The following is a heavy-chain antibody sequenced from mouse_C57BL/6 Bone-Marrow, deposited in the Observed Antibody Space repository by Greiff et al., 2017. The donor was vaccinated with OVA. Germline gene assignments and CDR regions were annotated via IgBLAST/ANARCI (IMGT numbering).Heavy chain of an antibody. CDR2: IYPGGGYT. CDR3: ARRAHDYPVLYFDY. V-gene: IGHV1-63*01. J-gene: IGHJ2*01. CDR1: GYTFTNYW. D-gene: IGHD2-4*01. Sequence: VKLMESGAELVRPGTSVKMSCKASGYTFTNYWIGWAKQRPGHGLEWIGDIYPGGGYTNYNEKFKGKATLTADKSSSTAYMQFSSLTSEDSAIYYCARRAHDYPVLYFDYWGQGTTLTVSS.